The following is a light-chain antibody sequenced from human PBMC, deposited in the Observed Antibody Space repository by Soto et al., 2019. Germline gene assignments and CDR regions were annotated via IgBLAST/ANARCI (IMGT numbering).Light chain of an antibody. Sequence: EIVLTQSPATLSLSPGERATLSCRASQSVSSYLAWYQQKPGQAHRLLIYDASNRATGIPARFSGSGSGTDFTLTISSLEPEDFAVYYWQQRSNWWTFGQGTKVEIK. CDR1: QSVSSY. CDR2: DAS. V-gene: IGKV3-11*01. J-gene: IGKJ1*01. CDR3: QQRSNWWT.